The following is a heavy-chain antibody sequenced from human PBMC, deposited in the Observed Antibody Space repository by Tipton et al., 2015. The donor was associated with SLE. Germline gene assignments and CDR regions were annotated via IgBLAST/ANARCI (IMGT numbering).Heavy chain of an antibody. CDR1: GGSISSSSYY. CDR3: ARRSGSLGVYFDC. CDR2: IYYSGST. J-gene: IGHJ4*02. V-gene: IGHV4-39*07. Sequence: TLSLTCTVSGGSISSSSYYWGWIRQPPGKGLEWIANIYYSGSTFYNPSLKSRVSISVDTSGNQFSLRLSSVTAADTAVYYCARRSGSLGVYFDCGGQGTLVTISA. D-gene: IGHD6-25*01.